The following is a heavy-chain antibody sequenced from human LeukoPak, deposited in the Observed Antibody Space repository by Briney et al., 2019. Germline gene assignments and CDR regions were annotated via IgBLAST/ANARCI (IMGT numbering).Heavy chain of an antibody. Sequence: ASVKVSCKASGGTFSSYAISWVRQAPGQGLEWMGGIIPIFGTANYAQKFQGRVTITADESTSTAYMELSRLISEDKAVYYCARARGPGYCSSTSCYTGNDAFDIWGQGTMVTVSS. CDR3: ARARGPGYCSSTSCYTGNDAFDI. CDR1: GGTFSSYA. J-gene: IGHJ3*02. CDR2: IIPIFGTA. D-gene: IGHD2-2*02. V-gene: IGHV1-69*13.